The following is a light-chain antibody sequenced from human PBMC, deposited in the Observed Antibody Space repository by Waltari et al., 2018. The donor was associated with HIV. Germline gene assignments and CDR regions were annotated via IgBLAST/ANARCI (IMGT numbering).Light chain of an antibody. CDR2: GAS. V-gene: IGKV3-20*01. Sequence: EIVLTQSPGTLSLSPGERAILYCRATQSVSSSYLAWYQQKPGQAPRLLIHGASNRATGIADRFRASGSGTGFTLTISRLEPEDFAVYYCQQYDTSPLTFGGGTKVEIK. J-gene: IGKJ4*01. CDR3: QQYDTSPLT. CDR1: QSVSSSY.